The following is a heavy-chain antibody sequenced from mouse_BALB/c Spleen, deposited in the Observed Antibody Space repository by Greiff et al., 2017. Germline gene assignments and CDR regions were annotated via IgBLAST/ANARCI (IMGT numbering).Heavy chain of an antibody. D-gene: IGHD2-2*01. V-gene: IGHV1-66*01. J-gene: IGHJ2*01. CDR1: GYSFTSYY. CDR2: IFPGSGNT. CDR3: ARIYYGYDYFDY. Sequence: QVQLQQSGPELVKPGASVKISCKASGYSFTSYYIHWVKQRPGQGLEWIGWIFPGSGNTKYNEKFKGKATLTADTSSSTAYMQLSSLTSEDSAVYCCARIYYGYDYFDYWGQGTTLTVSS.